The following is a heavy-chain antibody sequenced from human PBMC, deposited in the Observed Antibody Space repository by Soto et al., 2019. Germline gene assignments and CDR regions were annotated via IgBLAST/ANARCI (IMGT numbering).Heavy chain of an antibody. D-gene: IGHD2-15*01. Sequence: EVQLVESGGGLVQPGGSLRLSCAASGFTFSSYWMSWVRQAPGKGLEWVANIKQDGSEKYYVDSVKGRITISRDNAKNTLYRQMNSLRAEDTAVYYCARELGYCGGGSCYSLYYGMDVWGQGPTVTVSS. CDR2: IKQDGSEK. CDR3: ARELGYCGGGSCYSLYYGMDV. J-gene: IGHJ6*02. V-gene: IGHV3-7*01. CDR1: GFTFSSYW.